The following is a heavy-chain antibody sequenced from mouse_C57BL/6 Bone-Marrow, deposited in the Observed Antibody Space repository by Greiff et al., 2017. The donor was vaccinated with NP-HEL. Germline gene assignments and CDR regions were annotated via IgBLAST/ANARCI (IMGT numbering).Heavy chain of an antibody. CDR2: IYPGSGST. D-gene: IGHD2-4*01. CDR3: AREGIYYDYDDYAMDY. Sequence: QVQLQQPGAELVKPGASVKMSCKASGYTFTSYWITWVKQRPGQGLEWIGDIYPGSGSTNYNEKFKSKATLTVDTSSSTAYMQLSSLTSEDSAVYYCAREGIYYDYDDYAMDYWGQGTSVTVSS. CDR1: GYTFTSYW. V-gene: IGHV1-55*01. J-gene: IGHJ4*01.